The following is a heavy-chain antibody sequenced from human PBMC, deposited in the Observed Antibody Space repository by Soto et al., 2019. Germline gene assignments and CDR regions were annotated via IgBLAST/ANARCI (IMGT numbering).Heavy chain of an antibody. CDR3: ARGRYGDY. Sequence: QVHLVQSGAEVKKPGASVKVSCQASGYAFTTYGITWVRQAPGQGLEWMGWISAHNGNTNYAQKLQGRVTVTRDTSTSAAYVELGSLRSDDTAVYYCARGRYGDYWGQGALVTVSS. V-gene: IGHV1-18*01. D-gene: IGHD1-1*01. CDR2: ISAHNGNT. CDR1: GYAFTTYG. J-gene: IGHJ4*02.